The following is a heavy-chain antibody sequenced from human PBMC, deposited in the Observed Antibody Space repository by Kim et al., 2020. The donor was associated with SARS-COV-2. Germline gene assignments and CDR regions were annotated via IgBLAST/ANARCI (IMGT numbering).Heavy chain of an antibody. D-gene: IGHD5-12*01. CDR2: IYSGGST. CDR3: ARSGGYSYYGMDI. V-gene: IGHV3-53*01. Sequence: GGSLRLSCAASGFSISRNYMNWVRQAPGEGLEWVSAIYSGGSTLYADSVKGRFTVSRDISKSTVYLQMNSLRADDTAVYYCARSGGYSYYGMDIWGQGTTVTVSS. J-gene: IGHJ6*02. CDR1: GFSISRNY.